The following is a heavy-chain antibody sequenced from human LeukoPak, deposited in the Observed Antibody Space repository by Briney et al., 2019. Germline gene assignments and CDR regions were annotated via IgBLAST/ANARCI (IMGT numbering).Heavy chain of an antibody. Sequence: ASVKVSCKTSGYSFTGYYIHWVRQAPGQGLEWMGWINPSSGAPKYAEKFQSRVTMTRDTSVSTAYMELSSLRSDDTAVYYCARDRIAVSGSDYWGQGTLVTVSS. CDR3: ARDRIAVSGSDY. D-gene: IGHD6-19*01. V-gene: IGHV1-2*02. CDR2: INPSSGAP. CDR1: GYSFTGYY. J-gene: IGHJ4*02.